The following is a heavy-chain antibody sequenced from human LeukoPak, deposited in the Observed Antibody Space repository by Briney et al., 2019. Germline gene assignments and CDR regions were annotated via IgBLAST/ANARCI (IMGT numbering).Heavy chain of an antibody. D-gene: IGHD3-16*01. CDR1: GYSFTAHW. CDR3: ARRGNYGDY. CDR2: IFPGDSDT. Sequence: GESLKISCKGSGYSFTAHWIGWVRQMPGKSLEWMGMIFPGDSDTRYNPSFQGQVTISVDKSISTAYLQWSSLKASDTAMYYCARRGNYGDYWGQGTLVTVSP. V-gene: IGHV5-51*01. J-gene: IGHJ4*02.